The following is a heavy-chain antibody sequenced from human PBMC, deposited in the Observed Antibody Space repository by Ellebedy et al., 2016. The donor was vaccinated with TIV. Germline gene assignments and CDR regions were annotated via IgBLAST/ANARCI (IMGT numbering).Heavy chain of an antibody. J-gene: IGHJ2*01. Sequence: GGSLRLSXAASGFTFSSYGMHWVRQAPGKGLERVAVIWYDGSNKYYADSVKGRFTISRDNSKNTLYLQMNSLRAEDTAVYYCARDMRITMIVVVISWYFDLWGRGTLVTVSS. CDR2: IWYDGSNK. V-gene: IGHV3-33*01. D-gene: IGHD3-22*01. CDR1: GFTFSSYG. CDR3: ARDMRITMIVVVISWYFDL.